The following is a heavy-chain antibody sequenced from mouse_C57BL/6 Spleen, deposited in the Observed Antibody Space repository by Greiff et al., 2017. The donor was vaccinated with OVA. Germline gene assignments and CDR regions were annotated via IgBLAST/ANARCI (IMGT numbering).Heavy chain of an antibody. CDR3: ARYYGSKGYYDV. CDR1: GYTFTSYG. D-gene: IGHD1-1*01. J-gene: IGHJ1*03. CDR2: IYPGSGNT. V-gene: IGHV1-81*01. Sequence: VQLQESGAELARPGASVKLSCKASGYTFTSYGISWVKQRTGQGLEWIGEIYPGSGNTYYNEKFKGKATLTADKSSSTAYMELSSLTSEDSAVYFCARYYGSKGYYDVWGTGTTVTVSS.